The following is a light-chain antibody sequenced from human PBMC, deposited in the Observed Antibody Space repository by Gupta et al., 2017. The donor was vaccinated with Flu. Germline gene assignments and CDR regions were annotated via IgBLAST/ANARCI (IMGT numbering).Light chain of an antibody. CDR3: QSADHNGSWV. J-gene: IGLJ3*02. CDR1: ALPKQY. V-gene: IGLV3-25*02. Sequence: SYELTQSPSVSVSPGQTARITCSGDALPKQYAYWYQQKSGQAPVLLIFQDNKRPSGIPERFSGSSSGTTVTLTIGGVQAEDEADYYCQSADHNGSWVFGGGNKLTVL. CDR2: QDN.